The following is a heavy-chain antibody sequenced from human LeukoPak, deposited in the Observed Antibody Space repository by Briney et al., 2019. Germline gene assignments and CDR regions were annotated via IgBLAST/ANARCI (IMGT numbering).Heavy chain of an antibody. V-gene: IGHV1-2*02. D-gene: IGHD6-19*01. J-gene: IGHJ4*02. Sequence: ASVKVSCTASGYTFTGYYMNWVRQAPGQGLEWMGWINPKSGGTNYAQKFQGRVTMTRDTCISTAYMELSRLRSDDTAVYYCARGGELYSSGCPFWGQGTLVTVSS. CDR1: GYTFTGYY. CDR2: INPKSGGT. CDR3: ARGGELYSSGCPF.